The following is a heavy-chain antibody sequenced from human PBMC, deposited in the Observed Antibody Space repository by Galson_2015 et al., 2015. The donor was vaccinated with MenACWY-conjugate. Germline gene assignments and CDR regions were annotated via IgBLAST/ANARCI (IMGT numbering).Heavy chain of an antibody. D-gene: IGHD3-9*01. CDR1: GFTFSSYG. J-gene: IGHJ6*02. CDR3: ASGLRYFDWLLHGYYYYGMDV. V-gene: IGHV3-33*01. Sequence: SLRLSCAASGFTFSSYGMHWVRQAPGKGLEWVAVIWYDGSNKYYADSVKGRFTISRDNSKNTLYLQMNSLRAEDTAVYYCASGLRYFDWLLHGYYYYGMDVWGQGTTVTVSS. CDR2: IWYDGSNK.